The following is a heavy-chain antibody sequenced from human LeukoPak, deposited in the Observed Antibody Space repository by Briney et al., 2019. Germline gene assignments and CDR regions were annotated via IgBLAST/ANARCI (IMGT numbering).Heavy chain of an antibody. CDR2: ISGSGGST. CDR3: ASTYYYYYMDV. V-gene: IGHV3-23*01. Sequence: GGSLRLSCAASGFTFSTYAMSWVRQAPKKGLEWVSVISGSGGSTYYADSVKGRFTISRDNSKNTLYLQMNSLRAEDTAVYYCASTYYYYYMDVWGKGTTVTISS. CDR1: GFTFSTYA. D-gene: IGHD1-1*01. J-gene: IGHJ6*03.